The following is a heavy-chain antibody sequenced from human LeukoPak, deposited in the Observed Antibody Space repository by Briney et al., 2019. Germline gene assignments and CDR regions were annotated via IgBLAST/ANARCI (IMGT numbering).Heavy chain of an antibody. CDR3: ARHGYSQGGGFDP. J-gene: IGHJ5*02. D-gene: IGHD2-2*03. V-gene: IGHV4-39*01. CDR1: GGSISSSSYY. CDR2: INHSGST. Sequence: SETLSLTCTVSGGSISSSSYYWGWIRQPPGKGLEWIGEINHSGSTNYNPSLKSRVTISVDTSKNQFSLKLSSVTAADTAVYYCARHGYSQGGGFDPWGQGTLVTVSS.